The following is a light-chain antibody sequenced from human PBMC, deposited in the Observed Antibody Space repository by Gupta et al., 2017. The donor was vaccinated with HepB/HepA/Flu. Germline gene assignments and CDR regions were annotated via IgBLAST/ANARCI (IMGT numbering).Light chain of an antibody. CDR2: AAS. CDR1: QGISDS. CDR3: QKYNSAPWT. V-gene: IGKV1-27*01. Sequence: DIQMTQSPSSLSASVGDRVTITCRASQGISDSLAWYQQRPGKVPKLLIYAASTLQSGVPSRFSGSGSGTDFTLSISSLQPEDVATYYCQKYNSAPWTFGQGTKVEIK. J-gene: IGKJ1*01.